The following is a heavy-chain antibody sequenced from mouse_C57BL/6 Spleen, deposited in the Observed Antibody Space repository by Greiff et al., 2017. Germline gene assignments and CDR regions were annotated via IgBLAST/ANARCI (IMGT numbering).Heavy chain of an antibody. D-gene: IGHD2-4*01. CDR3: ARSLYDYGGYYFDY. Sequence: EVQGVESGPGLAPPSPTLSLPFSFTFSSIPLASCHFIRTFPLNQLEYIVYLSYSGITSYNPSLKTLISITRDTSKNQYYLQLNSVTTEDTATYYCARSLYDYGGYYFDYWGQGTTLTVSS. CDR1: FSSIPLAS. V-gene: IGHV3-8*01. CDR2: LSYSGIT. J-gene: IGHJ2*01.